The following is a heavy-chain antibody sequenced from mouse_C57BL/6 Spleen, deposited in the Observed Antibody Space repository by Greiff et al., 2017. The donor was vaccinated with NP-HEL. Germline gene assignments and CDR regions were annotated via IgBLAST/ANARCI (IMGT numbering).Heavy chain of an antibody. V-gene: IGHV12-3*01. CDR1: GFPITSGYY. J-gene: IGHJ1*03. CDR3: AGDTKGYWYFDV. Sequence: QLQESGPGLVKPSQSLFLTCSITGFPITSGYYWIWIRQSPGKPLEWMGYITHSGETFYNPSLQSPISITRETSKNQFFLQLNSVTTEDTAMYYCAGDTKGYWYFDVWGTGTTVTVSS. CDR2: ITHSGET.